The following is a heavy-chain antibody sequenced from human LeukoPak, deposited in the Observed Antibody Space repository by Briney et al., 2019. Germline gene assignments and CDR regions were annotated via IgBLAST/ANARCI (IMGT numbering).Heavy chain of an antibody. CDR2: ISSSSSTI. CDR1: GFTFSSYS. Sequence: GGSLRLSCAASGFTFSSYSMNWVRQAPGKGLEWVSYISSSSSTIYYADSVKGRFTISRDNAKNSLYLQMNSLGAEDTAVYYCAKDQGIAVAGRRGNTFDYWGQGTLVTVSS. J-gene: IGHJ4*02. V-gene: IGHV3-48*04. CDR3: AKDQGIAVAGRRGNTFDY. D-gene: IGHD6-19*01.